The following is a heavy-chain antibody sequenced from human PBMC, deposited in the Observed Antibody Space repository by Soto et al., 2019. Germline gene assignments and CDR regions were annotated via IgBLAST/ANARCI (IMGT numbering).Heavy chain of an antibody. V-gene: IGHV3-23*01. CDR1: GFTFSSYA. Sequence: QPGGSLRLSCAASGFTFSSYAMSWVRQAPGKGLEWVSAISGSGGSTYYADSVKGRFTISRDNSKNTLYLQMNSLRAEDTAVYYCALPPPDDFWSGYYTEYWGQGTLVTVSS. CDR3: ALPPPDDFWSGYYTEY. D-gene: IGHD3-3*01. CDR2: ISGSGGST. J-gene: IGHJ4*02.